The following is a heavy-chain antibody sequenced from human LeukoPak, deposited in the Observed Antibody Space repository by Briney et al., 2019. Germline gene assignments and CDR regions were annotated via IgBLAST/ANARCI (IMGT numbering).Heavy chain of an antibody. CDR3: ARLTYGGYGDDY. J-gene: IGHJ4*02. D-gene: IGHD5-12*01. CDR2: IYYSGST. V-gene: IGHV4-39*01. Sequence: PSETLSLTCTVSGGSISSSSNYWGWIRQPPGKGLEWIGSIYYSGSTYYNPSLKSRVTISVDTSKNQFSLKLSSVTAADTAVYYCARLTYGGYGDDYWGQGTLVTVSS. CDR1: GGSISSSSNY.